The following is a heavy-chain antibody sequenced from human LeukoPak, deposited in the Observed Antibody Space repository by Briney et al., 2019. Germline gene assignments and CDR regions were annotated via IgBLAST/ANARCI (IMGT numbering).Heavy chain of an antibody. D-gene: IGHD6-13*01. V-gene: IGHV4-31*03. CDR1: GGSISSSSYY. CDR2: IYYSGST. CDR3: ARVGSAAASFDY. Sequence: SETLSLTCTVSGGSISSSSYYWGWIRQPPGKGLEWIGYIYYSGSTYYNPSLKSRVTISVDTSKNQFSLKLSSVTAADTAVYYCARVGSAAASFDYWGQGTLVTVSS. J-gene: IGHJ4*02.